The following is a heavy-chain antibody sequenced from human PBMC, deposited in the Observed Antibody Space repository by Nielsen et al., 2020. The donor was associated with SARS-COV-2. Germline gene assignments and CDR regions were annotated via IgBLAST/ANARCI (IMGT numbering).Heavy chain of an antibody. D-gene: IGHD3-3*01. CDR3: AGRADFWVGTHRYYMDG. CDR1: GFTFSSTW. V-gene: IGHV3-74*01. J-gene: IGHJ6*03. CDR2: INPSGSGT. Sequence: GESLKISCSASGFTFSSTWMDWVRQAPGQGLVWVSRINPSGSGTASADSVKGRFAVSRDNAGNTVVLQIHSLRVEDTAVYYCAGRADFWVGTHRYYMDGWGKGTTVTVSS.